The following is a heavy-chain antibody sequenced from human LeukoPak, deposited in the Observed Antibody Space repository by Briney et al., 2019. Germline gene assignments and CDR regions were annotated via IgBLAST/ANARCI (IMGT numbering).Heavy chain of an antibody. V-gene: IGHV3-21*01. CDR2: ISSSSSYI. D-gene: IGHD3-22*01. CDR1: GFTFSSYS. CDR3: ARVLTAYYYDSSGYYRD. J-gene: IGHJ4*02. Sequence: PGGSLRLSCAASGFTFSSYSMNWVRQAPGKGLEWVSSISSSSSYIYYADSVKGRFTISRDNAKNSLYLQMNSLRAEDTAVYYCARVLTAYYYDSSGYYRDWGQGTLVTVSS.